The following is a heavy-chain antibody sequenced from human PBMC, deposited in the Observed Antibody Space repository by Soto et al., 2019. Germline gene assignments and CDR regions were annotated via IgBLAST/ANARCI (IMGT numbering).Heavy chain of an antibody. CDR3: ARLPTPRITGTGDFDY. D-gene: IGHD1-7*01. J-gene: IGHJ4*02. Sequence: SVKVSCKASGGTFSSYAISWVRQAPGQGLEWMGGIIPIFGTANYAQKFQGGVTITADESTSTAYMELSSLRSEDTAVYYCARLPTPRITGTGDFDYWGQGTLVTVSS. CDR1: GGTFSSYA. V-gene: IGHV1-69*13. CDR2: IIPIFGTA.